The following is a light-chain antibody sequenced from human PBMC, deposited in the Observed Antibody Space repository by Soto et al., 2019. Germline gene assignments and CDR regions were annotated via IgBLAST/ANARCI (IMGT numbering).Light chain of an antibody. CDR1: QAITNN. Sequence: AIQMTQSPSSLSASVGDRVTMTCRASQAITNNVDWFQQKPGTAPKLLIYAANSLQTGVPSRFSGSGFGTDFTLTITSPQPEDFATYFCLQRYDFPFTFGPGTKVDMK. CDR2: AAN. CDR3: LQRYDFPFT. J-gene: IGKJ3*01. V-gene: IGKV1-6*01.